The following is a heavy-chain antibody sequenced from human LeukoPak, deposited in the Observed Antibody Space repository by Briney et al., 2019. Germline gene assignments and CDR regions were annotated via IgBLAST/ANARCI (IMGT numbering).Heavy chain of an antibody. CDR2: IYTSGST. V-gene: IGHV4-4*07. CDR1: GGSISSYY. J-gene: IGHJ4*01. CDR3: ARDSSSGYYYVSPFDY. D-gene: IGHD3-22*01. Sequence: PSETLPLTCTVSGGSISSYYWSWIRQPAGKGLEWIGRIYTSGSTNYNPSLKSRVTMSVDTSKNQFSLKLSSVTAADTAVYYCARDSSSGYYYVSPFDYWGQEPWSPSPQ.